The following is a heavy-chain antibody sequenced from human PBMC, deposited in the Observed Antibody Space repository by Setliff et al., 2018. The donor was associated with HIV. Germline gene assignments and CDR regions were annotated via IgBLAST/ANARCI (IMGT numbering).Heavy chain of an antibody. Sequence: SVKVSCKASGDTFSSYGISWVRQARGQRLEWMAGINPMLGTTNYAQKLQDRLIVTADESTSTFYMDLSSLTSEDTAVYYCARVISYGDYDEGPGIWYFDLWGRGTLVTVSS. CDR2: INPMLGTT. J-gene: IGHJ2*01. D-gene: IGHD4-17*01. V-gene: IGHV1-69*13. CDR3: ARVISYGDYDEGPGIWYFDL. CDR1: GDTFSSYG.